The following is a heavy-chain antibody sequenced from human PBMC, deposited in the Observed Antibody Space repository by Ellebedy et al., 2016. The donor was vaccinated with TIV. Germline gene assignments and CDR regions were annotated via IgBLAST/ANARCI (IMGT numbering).Heavy chain of an antibody. Sequence: GESLKISCAVSGFTFSGSVMHWVRQASGKGLEWVARIRTKANSYATGYAASVKGRFTISRDDSKNTTYLQMNSLKTEDTAVYYCTYGSGNVVYYYYGMDVWGQGTTVTVSS. J-gene: IGHJ6*02. CDR3: TYGSGNVVYYYYGMDV. V-gene: IGHV3-73*01. CDR2: IRTKANSYAT. D-gene: IGHD3-10*01. CDR1: GFTFSGSV.